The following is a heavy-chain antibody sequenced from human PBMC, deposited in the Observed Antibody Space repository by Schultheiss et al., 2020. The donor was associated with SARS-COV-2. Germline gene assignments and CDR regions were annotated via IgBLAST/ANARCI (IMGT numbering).Heavy chain of an antibody. Sequence: SETLSLTCTVSGGSISTYYWSWIRQSPGKGLEWIGYVYYSGSTKYNPSLSHRVTISVDTSKNQFSLKLSSVTAADTGVYYCARDGLGTPPDYYAMDVWGRGTTVTVSS. CDR3: ARDGLGTPPDYYAMDV. V-gene: IGHV4-59*01. D-gene: IGHD3-10*01. J-gene: IGHJ6*02. CDR2: VYYSGST. CDR1: GGSISTYY.